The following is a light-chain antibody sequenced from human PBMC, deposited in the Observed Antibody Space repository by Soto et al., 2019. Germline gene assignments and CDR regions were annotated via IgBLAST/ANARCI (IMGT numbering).Light chain of an antibody. CDR1: SSDVGGYNY. Sequence: QSALTQPASVSGSPGQSITISCTGTSSDVGGYNYVSWYQQHPGKSPKLMIYEVSNRPSGVSNRFSGSKSSNTASLTISGLQAEDEADYYCSSYTSSSTLEVVFGGGTKLTVL. CDR3: SSYTSSSTLEVV. J-gene: IGLJ2*01. CDR2: EVS. V-gene: IGLV2-14*01.